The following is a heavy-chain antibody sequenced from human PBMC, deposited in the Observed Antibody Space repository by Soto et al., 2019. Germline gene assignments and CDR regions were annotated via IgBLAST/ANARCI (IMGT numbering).Heavy chain of an antibody. Sequence: SVKVSCKASGGTFSSYTISWVRQAPGQGLEWMGRIIPILGIANYAQKFQGRVTITADKSTSTAYMELSSLRSEDTAVYYCARGGQYYYGSGATATGQNWFDPWGQGTLVTVSS. J-gene: IGHJ5*02. CDR2: IIPILGIA. V-gene: IGHV1-69*02. CDR3: ARGGQYYYGSGATATGQNWFDP. D-gene: IGHD3-10*01. CDR1: GGTFSSYT.